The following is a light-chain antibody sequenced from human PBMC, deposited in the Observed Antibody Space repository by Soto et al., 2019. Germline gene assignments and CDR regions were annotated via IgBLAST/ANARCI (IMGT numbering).Light chain of an antibody. J-gene: IGLJ1*01. Sequence: QSVMTQPASVSASPGQRVTISCSGSSSNIGGNSVSCYQQLPGTAPKLLIYDDDNSPSGIPDRLSGCKSGTYTTLGITGFQTGEEADYYCGSWDSSLSAYVFGTGTKVTVL. CDR2: DDD. CDR1: SSNIGGNS. CDR3: GSWDSSLSAYV. V-gene: IGLV1-51*01.